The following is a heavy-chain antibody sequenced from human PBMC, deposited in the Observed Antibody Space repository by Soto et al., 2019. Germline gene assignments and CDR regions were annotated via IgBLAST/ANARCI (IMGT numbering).Heavy chain of an antibody. Sequence: QVQLVQSGAEVKKPGSSVTVSCKTSGGTFSKDAINWVRHAPGQGLEWMGLLIPVFGSPIYAQKFQGRIRITADESTSTSLMALSSIRSEDTAVSYCTRVLGYTFEPGKTRYYAMDVWGQGTTVSVSS. J-gene: IGHJ6*02. D-gene: IGHD5-18*01. V-gene: IGHV1-69*01. CDR2: LIPVFGSP. CDR3: TRVLGYTFEPGKTRYYAMDV. CDR1: GGTFSKDA.